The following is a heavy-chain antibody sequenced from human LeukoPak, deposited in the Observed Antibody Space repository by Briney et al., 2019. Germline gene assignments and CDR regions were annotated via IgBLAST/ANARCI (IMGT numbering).Heavy chain of an antibody. Sequence: ASVKVSCKASGYTFTGYYMHWVRQAPGQGLEWMGWINPSSGGTNYAQKFQGRVTMTRDTSISTAYMELSRLRSDDTAVYYCAREGGLHYYYGMDVWGQGTTVTVSS. J-gene: IGHJ6*02. CDR3: AREGGLHYYYGMDV. CDR1: GYTFTGYY. V-gene: IGHV1-2*02. CDR2: INPSSGGT. D-gene: IGHD5/OR15-5a*01.